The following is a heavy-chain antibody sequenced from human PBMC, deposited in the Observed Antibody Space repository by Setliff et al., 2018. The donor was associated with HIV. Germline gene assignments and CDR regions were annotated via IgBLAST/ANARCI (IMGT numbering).Heavy chain of an antibody. D-gene: IGHD3-22*01. Sequence: PGGSLRLSCAASGFTFSSYAMHWVRQAPGKGLEWVAVISYDGSNKYYADSVKGRFTISRDNSKNTLYLQMNSLRAEDTAVYYCAKDIYDSSGYYYGYWGQGTLVTVSS. J-gene: IGHJ4*02. CDR1: GFTFSSYA. V-gene: IGHV3-30*04. CDR3: AKDIYDSSGYYYGY. CDR2: ISYDGSNK.